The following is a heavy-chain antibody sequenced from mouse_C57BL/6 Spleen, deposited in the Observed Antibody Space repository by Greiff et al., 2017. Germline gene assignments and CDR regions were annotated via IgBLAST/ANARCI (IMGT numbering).Heavy chain of an antibody. D-gene: IGHD1-1*01. J-gene: IGHJ1*03. CDR1: GYTFTDYN. V-gene: IGHV1-22*01. CDR3: ARWLKDYYYGSSYGYFDV. Sequence: VQLKQSGPELVKPGASVKMSCKASGYTFTDYNMHWVKQSHGKSLEWIGYINPNNGGTSYNQKFKGKATLTVNKSSSTAYMELRSLTSEDSAVYYCARWLKDYYYGSSYGYFDVWGTGTTVTVSS. CDR2: INPNNGGT.